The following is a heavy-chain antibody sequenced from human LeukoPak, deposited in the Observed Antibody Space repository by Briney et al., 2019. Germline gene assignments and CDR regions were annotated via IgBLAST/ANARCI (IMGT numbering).Heavy chain of an antibody. V-gene: IGHV4-59*01. CDR3: ARDHRSGMTTVSTGFDY. Sequence: SETLSLTCTVSGGSISSYYWSWIRQPPGKGLEWIGYIYYSGSTNYNPSLKSRVTMSVDTSKNQFSLKVTSVTPADTAVYYCARDHRSGMTTVSTGFDYWGQGTLVTVSS. J-gene: IGHJ4*02. D-gene: IGHD4-17*01. CDR2: IYYSGST. CDR1: GGSISSYY.